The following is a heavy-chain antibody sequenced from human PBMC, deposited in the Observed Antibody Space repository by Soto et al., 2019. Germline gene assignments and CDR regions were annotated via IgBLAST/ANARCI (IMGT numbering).Heavy chain of an antibody. J-gene: IGHJ4*02. Sequence: GGSLRLSCAASGFTFSSYAMSWVRQAPGKGLEWVSAISGSGGSTYYADSVKGRFTISRDNSKNTLYLQMNSLRAEDTAVYYCAKGLIGYCSSTSCYTDDYWGQGTLVTVSS. V-gene: IGHV3-23*01. D-gene: IGHD2-2*02. CDR1: GFTFSSYA. CDR3: AKGLIGYCSSTSCYTDDY. CDR2: ISGSGGST.